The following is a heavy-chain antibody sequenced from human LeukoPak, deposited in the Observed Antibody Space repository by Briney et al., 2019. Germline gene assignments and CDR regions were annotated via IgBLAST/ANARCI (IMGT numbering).Heavy chain of an antibody. CDR3: ARRASITGTPDY. V-gene: IGHV4-4*09. D-gene: IGHD1-20*01. Sequence: SETLSLTCTVSGGSISSYYWSWIRQPPGKGLEWIGYIYTSVSTNYNPSLKSRVTISVDTSKNQFSLKLSSVTAADTAVYYCARRASITGTPDYWGQGTLVTVSS. CDR1: GGSISSYY. CDR2: IYTSVST. J-gene: IGHJ4*02.